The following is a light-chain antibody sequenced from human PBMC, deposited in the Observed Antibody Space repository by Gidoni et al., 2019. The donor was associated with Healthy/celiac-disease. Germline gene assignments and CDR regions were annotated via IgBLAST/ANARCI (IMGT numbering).Light chain of an antibody. Sequence: PGERATLSCRASQSVSSYLAWYQQKPGQAPRLLIYDASNRATGIPARFSGSGSGTDFTLTISSLEPEDFAVYYCQQRSNWPPIFTFXPXTKVDIK. CDR3: QQRSNWPPIFT. J-gene: IGKJ3*01. CDR1: QSVSSY. CDR2: DAS. V-gene: IGKV3-11*01.